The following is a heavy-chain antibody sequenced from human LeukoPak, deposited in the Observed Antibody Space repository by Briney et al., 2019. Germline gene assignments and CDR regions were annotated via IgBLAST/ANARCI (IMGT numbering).Heavy chain of an antibody. CDR3: TRDHAAAGNDY. CDR2: IRSKAYGGTT. D-gene: IGHD6-13*01. Sequence: GGSLRLSCTASGFTFGDYAMSWFRQAPGKGLEWVGFIRSKAYGGTTEYAASVKGRFTISRDDSKSIAYLQMNSLKTEDTAVYYCTRDHAAAGNDYWGQGTLVTISS. V-gene: IGHV3-49*03. CDR1: GFTFGDYA. J-gene: IGHJ4*02.